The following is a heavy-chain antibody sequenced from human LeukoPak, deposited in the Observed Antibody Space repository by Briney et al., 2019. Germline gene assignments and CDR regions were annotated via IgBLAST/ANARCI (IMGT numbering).Heavy chain of an antibody. V-gene: IGHV3-66*01. Sequence: GGSLRLSCAASGFTVSINYMSWVRQAPGEGLEWVSVIDSGGSTNYADSVKGRFTISRDNSKSTLYLQMNSLRAEDTAVYYCARETSHDMNAMDVWGQGTTVTVSS. CDR2: IDSGGST. J-gene: IGHJ6*02. CDR1: GFTVSINY. D-gene: IGHD3-22*01. CDR3: ARETSHDMNAMDV.